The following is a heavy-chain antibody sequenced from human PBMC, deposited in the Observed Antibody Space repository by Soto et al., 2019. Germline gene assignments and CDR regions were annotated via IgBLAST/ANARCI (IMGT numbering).Heavy chain of an antibody. CDR3: GTSSGWFDY. V-gene: IGHV4-34*01. CDR1: GGSFSGYY. Sequence: SETLSLTCAVYGGSFSGYYWSWIRQPPGKGLEWIGEINHSGSTNYNPSLKSRVTISVDTSKNQFSLKLSSVTAADTAVYYCGTSSGWFDYWGQGTLVTVSS. D-gene: IGHD6-19*01. CDR2: INHSGST. J-gene: IGHJ4*02.